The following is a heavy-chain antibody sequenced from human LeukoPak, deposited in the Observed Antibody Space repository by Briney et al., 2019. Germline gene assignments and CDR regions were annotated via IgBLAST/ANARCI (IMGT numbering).Heavy chain of an antibody. V-gene: IGHV3-30-3*01. J-gene: IGHJ6*03. CDR2: ISYDGSNK. CDR1: GFTFSSYA. CDR3: ARDHCSSTSCYTQYYYMDV. D-gene: IGHD2-2*02. Sequence: GRSLRLSCAASGFTFSSYAMHWVRQAPGKGLEWVAVISYDGSNKYYADSVKGRFTISRDNSKNTLYLQMNSLRAEDTAVYYCARDHCSSTSCYTQYYYMDVWGKGTTVTVSS.